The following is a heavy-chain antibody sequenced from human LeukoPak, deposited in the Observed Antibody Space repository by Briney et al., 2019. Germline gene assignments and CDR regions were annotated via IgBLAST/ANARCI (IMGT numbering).Heavy chain of an antibody. CDR2: ITSSSRYI. V-gene: IGHV3-21*04. Sequence: GGSLRLSCAVSGFTFSSYNMNWVRQAPGKGLEWVSSITSSSRYIYYADSVRGRFTISRDNSKNTLYLQMNSLRVEDAAVYYCARAPVTSCRGAYCYPFDYWGQGTLVTVSS. CDR1: GFTFSSYN. D-gene: IGHD2-21*01. J-gene: IGHJ4*02. CDR3: ARAPVTSCRGAYCYPFDY.